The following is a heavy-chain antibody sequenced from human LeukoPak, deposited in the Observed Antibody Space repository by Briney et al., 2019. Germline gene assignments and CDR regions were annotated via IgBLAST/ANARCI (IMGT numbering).Heavy chain of an antibody. CDR2: INHSGST. CDR1: GGSFSGYY. V-gene: IGHV4-34*01. Sequence: SETLSLTCAVYGGSFSGYYWSWIRQPPGKGLEWIGEINHSGSTNYNPSLKSRVTISVDTSKNQFSLKLSSVTAADTAVYYCARRSSGWYRYDYWGQGTLVTVSS. D-gene: IGHD6-19*01. CDR3: ARRSSGWYRYDY. J-gene: IGHJ4*02.